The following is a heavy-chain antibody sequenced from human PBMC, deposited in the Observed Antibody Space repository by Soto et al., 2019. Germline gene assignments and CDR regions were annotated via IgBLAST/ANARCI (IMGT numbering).Heavy chain of an antibody. CDR3: ARDRSTVVNPDWYFDL. J-gene: IGHJ2*01. CDR2: ISYDGSNK. V-gene: IGHV3-30-3*01. D-gene: IGHD2-15*01. CDR1: GFTFSSYA. Sequence: QVQLVESGGGVVQPGRSLRLSCAASGFTFSSYAMHWVRQAPGKGLEWVAVISYDGSNKYNADSVKGRFTMSRDNSKNTLYLQMNSLRAEDTAVYYCARDRSTVVNPDWYFDLWGRGTLVTVSS.